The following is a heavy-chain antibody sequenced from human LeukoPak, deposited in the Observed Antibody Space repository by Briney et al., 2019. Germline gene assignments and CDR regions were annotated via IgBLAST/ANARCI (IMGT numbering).Heavy chain of an antibody. CDR3: ARVLKDGSSLDPNFDY. J-gene: IGHJ4*02. CDR2: ISGSSSYI. D-gene: IGHD6-6*01. Sequence: PGGSLRLSCVASGFTFSIYNMHWVRQSPGRGLEWASSISGSSSYIFYADSLKGRFTVSRDNAKNSLYLEMNSLRAEDTAVYYCARVLKDGSSLDPNFDYWGQGTLVTVSS. CDR1: GFTFSIYN. V-gene: IGHV3-21*01.